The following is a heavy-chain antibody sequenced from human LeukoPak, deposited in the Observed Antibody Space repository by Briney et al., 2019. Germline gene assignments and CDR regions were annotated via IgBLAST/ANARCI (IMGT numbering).Heavy chain of an antibody. J-gene: IGHJ4*02. CDR2: IYSGGSS. V-gene: IGHV3-53*01. D-gene: IGHD5-12*01. Sequence: PGGSLRLPCAASGFTVSSNYMSWVRQAPGKGLEWVSIIYSGGSSYYADSVKGRFTISRDNPKNTLYLQMNSLRAEDTAVYYCARDGGSGYDLGDYWGQGTLVTVSS. CDR1: GFTVSSNY. CDR3: ARDGGSGYDLGDY.